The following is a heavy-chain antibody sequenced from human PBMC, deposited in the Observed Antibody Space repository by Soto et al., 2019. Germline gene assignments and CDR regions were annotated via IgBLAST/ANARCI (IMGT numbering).Heavy chain of an antibody. CDR1: GGSFSGYY. V-gene: IGHV4-34*01. Sequence: PSETLSLTCAVYGGSFSGYYWSWIRQPPGKGLEWIGEINHSGSTNYNPSLKSRVTISVDTSKNQFSLKLSSVTAADTAVYYCATRLSGYSYGYVGSRSAPFDYWGQGTLVTVSS. J-gene: IGHJ4*02. CDR3: ATRLSGYSYGYVGSRSAPFDY. D-gene: IGHD5-18*01. CDR2: INHSGST.